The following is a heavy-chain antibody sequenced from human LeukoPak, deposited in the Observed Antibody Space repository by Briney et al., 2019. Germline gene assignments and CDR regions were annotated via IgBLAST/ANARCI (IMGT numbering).Heavy chain of an antibody. CDR1: GFTFSSYW. V-gene: IGHV4-59*01. Sequence: GSLRLSCAASGFTFSSYWMSWVRQPPGKGLEWIGYIYYSGSTNYNPSLKSRVTISVDTSKNQFSLKLSSVTAADTAVYYCARDAYYYDGSHFDYWGQGTLVTVSS. J-gene: IGHJ4*02. CDR2: IYYSGST. CDR3: ARDAYYYDGSHFDY. D-gene: IGHD3-22*01.